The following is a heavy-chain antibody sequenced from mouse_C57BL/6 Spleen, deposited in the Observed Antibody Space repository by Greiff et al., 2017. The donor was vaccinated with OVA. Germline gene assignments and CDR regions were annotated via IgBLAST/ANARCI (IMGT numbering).Heavy chain of an antibody. J-gene: IGHJ2*01. Sequence: QVQLQQPGAELVMPGASVKLSCKASGYTFTSYWMHWVKQRPGQGLEWIGEIDPSDSYTNYNQKFKGKSTLTVEKSSSTAYMQLSSLTSEDSAVYYCARSLTAYFDYWGQGTTLTVSS. CDR1: GYTFTSYW. CDR3: ARSLTAYFDY. CDR2: IDPSDSYT. V-gene: IGHV1-69*01.